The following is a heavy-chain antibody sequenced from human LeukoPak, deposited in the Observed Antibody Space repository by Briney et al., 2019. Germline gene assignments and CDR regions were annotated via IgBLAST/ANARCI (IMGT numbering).Heavy chain of an antibody. V-gene: IGHV3-21*01. J-gene: IGHJ6*02. CDR2: ISSSSSYI. D-gene: IGHD2-15*01. CDR1: GFTFSSCS. Sequence: GGSLRLSCAASGFTFSSCSMNWVRQAPGKGLEWVSSISSSSSYIYYADSVKGRFTISRDNAKNSLYLQMNSLRAEDTAVYYCARVNLAEYGMDVWGQGTTVTVSS. CDR3: ARVNLAEYGMDV.